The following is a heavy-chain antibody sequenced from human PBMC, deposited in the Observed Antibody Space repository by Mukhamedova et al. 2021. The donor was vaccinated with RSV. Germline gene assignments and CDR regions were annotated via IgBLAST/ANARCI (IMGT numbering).Heavy chain of an antibody. CDR2: INTDGSTT. CDR3: LGGNRTVPY. J-gene: IGHJ4*02. Sequence: WVRQAPGKGLVWVTRINTDGSTTNYADSVKGRFTISRDNAKNTVYLQMIGLRAEDTAVYYCLGGNRTVPYWGQGTLVTVSS. V-gene: IGHV3-74*01. D-gene: IGHD1/OR15-1a*01.